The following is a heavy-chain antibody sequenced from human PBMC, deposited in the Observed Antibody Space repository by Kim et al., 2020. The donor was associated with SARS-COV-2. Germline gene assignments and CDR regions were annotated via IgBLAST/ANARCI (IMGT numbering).Heavy chain of an antibody. CDR3: ASTPRGDQWLGPYYYGMDG. J-gene: IGHJ6*02. CDR1: GFTFNNYW. Sequence: GGSLRLSCAASGFTFNNYWMHWVRQAPGKGLEWVSRVNGDGTTTNYADSVKGRFTVSRDYAKNTMYLQMNSLRPEDTAVYSCASTPRGDQWLGPYYYGMDGWGQGASVTVSS. D-gene: IGHD6-19*01. V-gene: IGHV3-74*01. CDR2: VNGDGTTT.